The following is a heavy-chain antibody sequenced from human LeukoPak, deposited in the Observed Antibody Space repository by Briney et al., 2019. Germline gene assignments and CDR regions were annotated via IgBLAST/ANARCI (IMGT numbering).Heavy chain of an antibody. CDR3: AKDPSSTTIRPDY. D-gene: IGHD2-2*01. CDR1: GFTFSSYS. V-gene: IGHV3-30*02. J-gene: IGHJ4*02. Sequence: PGGSLRLSCAASGFTFSSYSMNWVRQAPGKGLEWVAFIRYDGNNKYYSDSVKGRFTISRDNSKNALYLLMNSLRADDTAVYHCAKDPSSTTIRPDYWGQGTLVTVSS. CDR2: IRYDGNNK.